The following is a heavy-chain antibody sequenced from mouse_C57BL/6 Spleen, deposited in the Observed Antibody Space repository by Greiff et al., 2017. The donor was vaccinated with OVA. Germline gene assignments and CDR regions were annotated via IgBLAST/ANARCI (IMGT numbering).Heavy chain of an antibody. D-gene: IGHD2-12*01. V-gene: IGHV1-5*01. CDR3: TRDDETGYFDY. CDR1: GYTFTSYW. J-gene: IGHJ2*01. CDR2: IYPGNSDT. Sequence: VQLQQSGTVLARPGASVKMSCKTSGYTFTSYWMHWVKQRPGQGLEWIGAIYPGNSDTSYNQKFKGKATLTAVTSASTAYMELSSLTNEDSAVYYCTRDDETGYFDYWGQGTTLTVSS.